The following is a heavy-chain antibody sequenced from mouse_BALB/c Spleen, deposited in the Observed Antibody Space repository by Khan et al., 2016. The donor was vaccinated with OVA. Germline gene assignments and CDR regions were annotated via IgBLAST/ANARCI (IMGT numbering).Heavy chain of an antibody. Sequence: QIQLVQSGPELKKPGETVRISCKASGYTFTTAGIQWVQKMPGKGLKWIGWINTHSGVPKYAEDFKGRFAFSLEISVNTAYLQITNLKNKDTATYFCARGGAADYRNGGSAMEYWGQGTTVTVSS. CDR1: GYTFTTAG. J-gene: IGHJ4*01. CDR3: ARGGAADYRNGGSAMEY. CDR2: INTHSGVP. D-gene: IGHD2-5*01. V-gene: IGHV9-4*02.